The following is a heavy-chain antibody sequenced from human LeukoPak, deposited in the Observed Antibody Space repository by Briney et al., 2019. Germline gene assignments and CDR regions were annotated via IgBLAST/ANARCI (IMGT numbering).Heavy chain of an antibody. CDR1: GFTFSSFW. Sequence: GGSLRLSCAASGFTFSSFWMTWVRQAPGKGLEWVANIKPDGTENYYVDSVKGRFTISRDNAKNSLYLQMNGLRAEDTAVYYCAIQEADLITMVRGIIAFWGQGTLVTVSS. D-gene: IGHD3-10*01. CDR3: AIQEADLITMVRGIIAF. CDR2: IKPDGTEN. V-gene: IGHV3-7*01. J-gene: IGHJ1*01.